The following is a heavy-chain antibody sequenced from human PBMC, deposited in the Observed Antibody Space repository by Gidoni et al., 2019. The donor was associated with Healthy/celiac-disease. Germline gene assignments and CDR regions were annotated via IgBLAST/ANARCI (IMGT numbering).Heavy chain of an antibody. CDR1: GFTFDDYG. CDR2: INWNGGST. J-gene: IGHJ4*02. D-gene: IGHD3-22*01. V-gene: IGHV3-20*04. Sequence: EVQLVESGGGVVRPGGSLRLSCAASGFTFDDYGMSWVRQAPGKGLGWVAGINWNGGSTGYADSVKGRFTISRDNAKNSLYLQKNSLRAEDTALYYCARTAAQEYYDSSGYYQLYYFDYWGQGTLVTVSS. CDR3: ARTAAQEYYDSSGYYQLYYFDY.